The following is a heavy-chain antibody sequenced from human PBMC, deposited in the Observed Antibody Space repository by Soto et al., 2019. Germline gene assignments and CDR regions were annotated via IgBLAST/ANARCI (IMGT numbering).Heavy chain of an antibody. V-gene: IGHV1-24*01. Sequence: ATVKVSCKVSGYTLTELSMHWVRQAPGKGLEWMGGFDPEDGETIYAQKFQGRVNMTEDTSTDKAYIELISLRSAATAVFSYATEPLASATSYWVQGTRVTFSS. J-gene: IGHJ4*02. CDR2: FDPEDGET. CDR1: GYTLTELS. CDR3: ATEPLASATSY. D-gene: IGHD6-13*01.